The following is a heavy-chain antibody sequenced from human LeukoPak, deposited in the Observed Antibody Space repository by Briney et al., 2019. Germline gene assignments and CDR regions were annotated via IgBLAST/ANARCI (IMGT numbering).Heavy chain of an antibody. Sequence: GGSLRLSCAASGFTFSSYNMNWVRLAPGKGLEWISFIHSGTSTIYYADSVKGRLTIFRDDARNTLHLQMNSLRAEDTAVYYCARSQSDYYDSSGCNSWGQGTLVTVSS. CDR3: ARSQSDYYDSSGCNS. D-gene: IGHD3-22*01. CDR1: GFTFSSYN. V-gene: IGHV3-48*01. CDR2: IHSGTSTI. J-gene: IGHJ4*02.